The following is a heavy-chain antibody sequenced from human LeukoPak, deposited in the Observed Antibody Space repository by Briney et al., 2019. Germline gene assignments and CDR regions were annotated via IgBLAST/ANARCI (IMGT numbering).Heavy chain of an antibody. V-gene: IGHV3-66*01. CDR3: AKERKVTIFGVVIGYFDY. J-gene: IGHJ4*02. CDR2: IYSGGST. CDR1: EFTVSSNY. D-gene: IGHD3-3*01. Sequence: GGSLRLSCEASEFTVSSNYMSWVRQAPGKGLEWVSVIYSGGSTHYADSVKGRFIMSRDNSKNTLYLEMNSLRAEDTAVYYCAKERKVTIFGVVIGYFDYWGQGTLVTVSS.